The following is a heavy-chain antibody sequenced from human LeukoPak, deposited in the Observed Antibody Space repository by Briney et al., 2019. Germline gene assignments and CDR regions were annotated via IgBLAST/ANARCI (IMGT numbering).Heavy chain of an antibody. D-gene: IGHD1-26*01. CDR3: ARGGMRGATGVDY. V-gene: IGHV1-18*01. J-gene: IGHJ4*02. Sequence: ASVKVSCKASGFTFTRYGITWVRQAPGQGLEWMGWISAYDGNTNYAQKLQGRVTMTTATSTSTAYMELRSLRSDDTAVYYYARGGMRGATGVDYWGQGTLVTVSS. CDR2: ISAYDGNT. CDR1: GFTFTRYG.